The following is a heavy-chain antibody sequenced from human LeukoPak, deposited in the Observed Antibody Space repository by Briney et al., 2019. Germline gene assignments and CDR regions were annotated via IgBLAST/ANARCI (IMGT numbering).Heavy chain of an antibody. CDR3: ARVQYSSSYTYYYYYYMDV. J-gene: IGHJ6*03. V-gene: IGHV4-59*01. CDR1: GGSISSYY. CDR2: IYYSGST. Sequence: SETLSLTCTVSGGSISSYYWSWIRQPPGKGLEWIGYIYYSGSTNYNPSLKSRVTISVDTSKNQFSLKLSSVTAADTAVYYCARVQYSSSYTYYYYYYMDVWGKGTTVTASS. D-gene: IGHD6-6*01.